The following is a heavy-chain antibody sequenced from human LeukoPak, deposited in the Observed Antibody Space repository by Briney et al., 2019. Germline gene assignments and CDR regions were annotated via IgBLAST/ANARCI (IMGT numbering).Heavy chain of an antibody. CDR1: GYTFTSYY. CDR2: INPSGGST. CDR3: AREGFQAGELSMISYGMDV. Sequence: ASVKVSYKASGYTFTSYYMHWVRQAPGQGLEWMGIINPSGGSTSYAQKFQGRVTMTGDTSTSTVYMELSSLRSEDTAVYYCAREGFQAGELSMISYGMDVWGQGTTVTVSS. D-gene: IGHD2/OR15-2a*01. J-gene: IGHJ6*02. V-gene: IGHV1-46*01.